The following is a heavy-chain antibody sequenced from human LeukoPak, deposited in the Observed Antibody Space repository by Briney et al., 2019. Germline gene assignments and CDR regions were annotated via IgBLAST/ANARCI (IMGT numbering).Heavy chain of an antibody. V-gene: IGHV4-34*01. CDR3: ARVAPGTTFYYYYYMDV. CDR1: GGSFSGYY. CDR2: INHSGST. J-gene: IGHJ6*03. Sequence: ASETLSLTCAVYGGSFSGYYWSWIRQPPGKGLEWIGEINHSGSTNYNPSLKSRVTISVDTSKNQFSLKLSSVTAADTAVYYCARVAPGTTFYYYYYMDVWGKGTTVTISS. D-gene: IGHD1-1*01.